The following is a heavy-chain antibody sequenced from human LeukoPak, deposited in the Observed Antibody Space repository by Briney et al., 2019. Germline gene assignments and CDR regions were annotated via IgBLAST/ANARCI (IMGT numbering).Heavy chain of an antibody. Sequence: PGGSLRLSCAASGFTFSSYSMNWVRQAPGKGLEWVSSISSSSSYIYYADSVKGRFTISRDNAKNSLYLQMNSLRAEDTAVYYCARDFGSDTAMVPDYYGMDVWGQGTTVTVSS. J-gene: IGHJ6*02. V-gene: IGHV3-21*01. CDR2: ISSSSSYI. CDR1: GFTFSSYS. D-gene: IGHD5-18*01. CDR3: ARDFGSDTAMVPDYYGMDV.